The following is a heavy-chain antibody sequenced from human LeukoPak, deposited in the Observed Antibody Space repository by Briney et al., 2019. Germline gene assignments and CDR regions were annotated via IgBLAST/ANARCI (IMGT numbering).Heavy chain of an antibody. CDR3: VRDYIMFDYYYMDV. CDR2: IYHNGDT. Sequence: SETLSLTCTVPGYSITSGYHWGWIRQPPGKGLEWIATIYHNGDTYYSPSLQSRVAISVDTSKNQFSLRLRSVIAADTAVYYCVRDYIMFDYYYMDVWGRGTTVTVSS. V-gene: IGHV4-38-2*02. CDR1: GYSITSGYH. J-gene: IGHJ6*03. D-gene: IGHD2-8*01.